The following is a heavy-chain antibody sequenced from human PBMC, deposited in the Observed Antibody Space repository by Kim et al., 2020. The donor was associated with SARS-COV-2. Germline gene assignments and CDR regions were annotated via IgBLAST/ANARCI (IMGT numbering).Heavy chain of an antibody. D-gene: IGHD3-3*01. J-gene: IGHJ6*02. CDR1: GGSISSSNW. CDR3: ARVGGTIFGVVIRGRYYGMDV. V-gene: IGHV4-4*02. CDR2: IYHSGST. Sequence: SETLSLTCAVSGGSISSSNWWSWVRQPPGKGLEWIGEIYHSGSTNYNPSLKSRVTISVDKSKNQFSLKLSSVTAADTAVYYCARVGGTIFGVVIRGRYYGMDVWGQGTTVTFSS.